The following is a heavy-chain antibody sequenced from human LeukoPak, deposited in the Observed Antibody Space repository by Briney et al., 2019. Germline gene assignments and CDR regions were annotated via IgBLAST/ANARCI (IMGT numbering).Heavy chain of an antibody. CDR1: GFTFSSYA. CDR2: ISGSGGST. V-gene: IGHV3-23*01. Sequence: TGGSLRLSCAASGFTFSSYAMSWVRQAPGTGLEWVSAISGSGGSTYYADSVKGRITISRDNSKNTLYLQMNSLRAEDTAVYYCAKDVYSSSWSSFDYWGQGTLVTVSS. J-gene: IGHJ4*02. D-gene: IGHD6-13*01. CDR3: AKDVYSSSWSSFDY.